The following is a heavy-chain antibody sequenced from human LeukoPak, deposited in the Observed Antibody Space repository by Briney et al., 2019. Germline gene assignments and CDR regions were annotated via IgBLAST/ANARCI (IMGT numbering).Heavy chain of an antibody. CDR1: EFTFSNYW. V-gene: IGHV3-74*01. Sequence: GSLRLSRVASEFTFSNYWIHWVRQPPGKGLVWVSRIRYDGIVTNYADSVEGRFTVSRDNAKNTVHLQMNSLRDDDTAVYYCARANPADFNLWGRGTLVTVSS. D-gene: IGHD1-14*01. CDR2: IRYDGIVT. CDR3: ARANPADFNL. J-gene: IGHJ2*01.